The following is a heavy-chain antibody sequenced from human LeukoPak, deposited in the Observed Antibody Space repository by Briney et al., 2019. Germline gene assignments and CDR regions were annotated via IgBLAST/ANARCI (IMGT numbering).Heavy chain of an antibody. CDR1: GGTFSSYA. V-gene: IGHV1-69*05. CDR2: IIPIFGTA. Sequence: SVKVSCKASGGTFSSYAISWVRQAPGQGLESMGRIIPIFGTANYAQKFQGRVTITTDESTSTAYMELSSLRSEDTAVYYCARGDFHDDYGDYPFDYWGQGTLVTVSS. D-gene: IGHD4-17*01. CDR3: ARGDFHDDYGDYPFDY. J-gene: IGHJ4*02.